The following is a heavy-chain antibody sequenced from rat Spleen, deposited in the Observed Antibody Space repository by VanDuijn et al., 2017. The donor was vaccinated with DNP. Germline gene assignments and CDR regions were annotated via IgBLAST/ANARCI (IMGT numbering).Heavy chain of an antibody. J-gene: IGHJ3*01. CDR2: ISHEGSST. D-gene: IGHD1-10*01. CDR3: ARGWRNNNLFDY. Sequence: EVKLVESGGGLVQPGRSLKISCAASGFTFSDYYMAWVRQAPKKGLKWVAYISHEGSSTYYGDSVKGRFTISRDNAKGTLYLQMNSLRSEDTATYYCARGWRNNNLFDYWGQGTLVTVSS. CDR1: GFTFSDYY. V-gene: IGHV5-22*01.